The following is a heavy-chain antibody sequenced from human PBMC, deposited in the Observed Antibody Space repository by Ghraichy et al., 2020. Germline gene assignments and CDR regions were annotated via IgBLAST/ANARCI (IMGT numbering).Heavy chain of an antibody. CDR3: AKDGWDHYYGSGSIDYYYYGMDV. J-gene: IGHJ6*02. CDR2: IRYDGSNK. Sequence: GGSLRLSCAASGFTFSSYGMHWVRQAPGKGLEWVAFIRYDGSNKYYADSVKGRFTISRDNSKNTLYQQMNSLRAEDTAVYYCAKDGWDHYYGSGSIDYYYYGMDVWGQGTTVTVSS. D-gene: IGHD3-10*01. CDR1: GFTFSSYG. V-gene: IGHV3-30*02.